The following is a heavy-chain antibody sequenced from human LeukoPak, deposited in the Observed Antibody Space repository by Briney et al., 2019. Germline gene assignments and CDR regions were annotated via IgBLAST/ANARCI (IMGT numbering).Heavy chain of an antibody. CDR1: GFTFSSSW. V-gene: IGHV3-74*01. CDR3: ARAGSYRFDY. D-gene: IGHD1-26*01. J-gene: IGHJ4*02. Sequence: QPGRSLRLSCVASGFTFSSSWLHWVRQAPGKGLVWVSRMNNDVSTINYADSVKGGFTISRDNAKNTLYLQMNSLRAEDTGVYYCARAGSYRFDYWGQGTLVTVSS. CDR2: MNNDVSTI.